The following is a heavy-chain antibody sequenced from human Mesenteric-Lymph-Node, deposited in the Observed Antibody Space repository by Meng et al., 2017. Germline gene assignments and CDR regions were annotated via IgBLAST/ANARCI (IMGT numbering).Heavy chain of an antibody. CDR2: ISGSGGST. Sequence: GESLKISCAASGFTFSSYAMSWVRQAPGKGLEWVSAISGSGGSTYYADSVKGRFTISRDNSKNTLFLQMNSLRVEDTAVYYCAKRDGATSPHFDYWGQGTLVTVSS. V-gene: IGHV3-23*01. J-gene: IGHJ4*02. D-gene: IGHD5-24*01. CDR1: GFTFSSYA. CDR3: AKRDGATSPHFDY.